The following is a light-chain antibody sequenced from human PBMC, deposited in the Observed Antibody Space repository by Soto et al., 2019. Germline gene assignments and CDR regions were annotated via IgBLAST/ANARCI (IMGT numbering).Light chain of an antibody. Sequence: EIVLTQSPATLSLSPGERATLSCRASQSVGSYLAWYQRKPGQAPRLLIYDASKRASGVPARFSGSGSGTDFTLTITSLQPEDFAVYYCQHSSSWPLTFGGGTKVDIK. V-gene: IGKV3-11*01. CDR2: DAS. CDR1: QSVGSY. CDR3: QHSSSWPLT. J-gene: IGKJ4*01.